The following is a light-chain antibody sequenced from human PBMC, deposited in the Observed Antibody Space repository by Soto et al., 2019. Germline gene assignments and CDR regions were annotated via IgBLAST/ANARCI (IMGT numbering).Light chain of an antibody. CDR3: SSYTTSSTLRV. V-gene: IGLV2-14*01. CDR1: SNDVGGYNY. J-gene: IGLJ3*02. Sequence: QSVLTQPASVSGSPGQSITISCTGTSNDVGGYNYVSWYQQHPGKAPKLIIYDVTNRPSGVSNRFSGSKSGNTASLTISGLQAEDEADYYCSSYTTSSTLRVFGGGTKLTV. CDR2: DVT.